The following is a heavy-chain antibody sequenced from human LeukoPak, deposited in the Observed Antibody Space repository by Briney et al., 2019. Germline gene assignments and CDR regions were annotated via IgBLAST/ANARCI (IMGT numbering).Heavy chain of an antibody. Sequence: PSETLSLTCTVSGGSISSSSYYWGWIRQPPGKGLEWIGSIYYSGSTYYNPSLKSRVTISVDTSKNQSSLKLSSVTAADTAVYYCAREFGVFIPFDYWGQGTLVTVSS. J-gene: IGHJ4*02. CDR2: IYYSGST. CDR1: GGSISSSSYY. D-gene: IGHD3-3*01. V-gene: IGHV4-39*02. CDR3: AREFGVFIPFDY.